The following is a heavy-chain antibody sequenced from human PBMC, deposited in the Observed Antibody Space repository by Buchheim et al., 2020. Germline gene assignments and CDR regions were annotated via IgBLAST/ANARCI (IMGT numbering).Heavy chain of an antibody. CDR1: GFIFSKYW. CDR2: INTDGSTT. Sequence: EVHLVESGGELVQPGGSLRLSCAASGFIFSKYWIQWVRHAPGKGLERVSFINTDGSTTGYADSVKGRFTISRDNARTTVYLHMTSLRVEDTAVYYCVRLRNYYYVNWGQGTL. D-gene: IGHD3-10*01. J-gene: IGHJ4*02. CDR3: VRLRNYYYVN. V-gene: IGHV3-74*01.